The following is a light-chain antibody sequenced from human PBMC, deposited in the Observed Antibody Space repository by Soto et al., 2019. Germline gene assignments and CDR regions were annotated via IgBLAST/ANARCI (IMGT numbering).Light chain of an antibody. J-gene: IGKJ3*01. V-gene: IGKV3D-15*01. CDR3: QQYNNWPT. Sequence: EIVLTQSPGTLSFSPGERATLSCRASQSVGSRFLAWYQQEPGQAPRLLIYGASNRATGIPARFSGSGSGTEFTLTISSLQSEDFAVYYCQQYNNWPTFGPGTKVDI. CDR1: QSVGSRF. CDR2: GAS.